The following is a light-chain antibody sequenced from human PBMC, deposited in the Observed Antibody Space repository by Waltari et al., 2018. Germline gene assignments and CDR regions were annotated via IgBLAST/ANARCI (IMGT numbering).Light chain of an antibody. V-gene: IGKV1-39*01. Sequence: DIQMTQSPSSLSAFVGDRVTITCRASQTISRYLNWYQQKPGKAPKLLIYGISNLHSGVPSRLSGSGSGTDFTLTISSLQPEDFATYYCQQSDSIPLTFGGGTKVDIK. CDR3: QQSDSIPLT. J-gene: IGKJ4*01. CDR1: QTISRY. CDR2: GIS.